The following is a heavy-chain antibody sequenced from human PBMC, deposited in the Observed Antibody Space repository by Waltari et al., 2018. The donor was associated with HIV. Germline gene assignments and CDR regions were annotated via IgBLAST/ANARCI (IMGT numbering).Heavy chain of an antibody. CDR2: IYPGDSDT. D-gene: IGHD1-26*01. CDR3: ARHRTYSGSSGFDP. V-gene: IGHV5-51*01. J-gene: IGHJ5*02. Sequence: EVQLVQSGAEVTKPGESLKIPCKGYGYSFTSYWIGWVRKMPGKGLDWMGIIYPGDSDTRYSPSFQGQVTISADKSTSTAYLQWSSLKASDTAMYYCARHRTYSGSSGFDPWGQGTLVTVSS. CDR1: GYSFTSYW.